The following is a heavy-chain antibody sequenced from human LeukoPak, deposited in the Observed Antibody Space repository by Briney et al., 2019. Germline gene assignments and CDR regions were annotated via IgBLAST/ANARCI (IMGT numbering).Heavy chain of an antibody. D-gene: IGHD3-22*01. CDR3: ARDGVDSGLYFDY. CDR1: GFTFSSYA. V-gene: IGHV3-23*01. Sequence: GSLRLSCAASGFTFSSYAMSWVRQAPGKGLEWVSAISGSGGSTYYADSVKGRFTISRDNSKNTLYLQMNSLRAEDTAVYYCARDGVDSGLYFDYWGQGALVTVSS. J-gene: IGHJ4*02. CDR2: ISGSGGST.